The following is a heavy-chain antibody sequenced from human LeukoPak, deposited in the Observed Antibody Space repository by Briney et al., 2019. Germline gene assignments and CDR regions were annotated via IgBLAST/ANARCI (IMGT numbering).Heavy chain of an antibody. CDR1: GYTFTGYY. D-gene: IGHD3-22*01. CDR3: ASFPLGYDSSGYHDY. Sequence: GASVKVSCKASGYTFTGYYMHWVRQAPGQGLEWMGWINPNSGGTNYAQKFQGRVTMTRDTSISTAYMELSRLISDDTAVYYCASFPLGYDSSGYHDYWGQGTLVTVSS. V-gene: IGHV1-2*02. CDR2: INPNSGGT. J-gene: IGHJ4*02.